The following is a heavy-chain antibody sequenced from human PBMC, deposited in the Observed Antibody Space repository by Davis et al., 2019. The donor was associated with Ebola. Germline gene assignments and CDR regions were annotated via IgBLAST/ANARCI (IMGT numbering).Heavy chain of an antibody. CDR2: ISAYNGNT. D-gene: IGHD1-26*01. CDR3: ARAPFIVGATYPIDY. Sequence: ASVKVSCKASGYTLNDHGFAWVRQAPGQGLEWMGWISAYNGNTNYAQKLQGRVTMTTDTSTSTAYMELRSLRSDDTAVYYCARAPFIVGATYPIDYWGQGTLVTVSS. V-gene: IGHV1-18*01. CDR1: GYTLNDHG. J-gene: IGHJ4*02.